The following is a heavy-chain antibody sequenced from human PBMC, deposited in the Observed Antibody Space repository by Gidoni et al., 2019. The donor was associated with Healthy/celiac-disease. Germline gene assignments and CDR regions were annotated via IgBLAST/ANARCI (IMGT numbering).Heavy chain of an antibody. CDR3: ARDIGGVVAATSWGCMDV. D-gene: IGHD2-15*01. CDR1: GGTFSSYA. V-gene: IGHV1-69*01. Sequence: QVQLVQSGAEVKKPGSSVKVSCKASGGTFSSYAISWVRQAPGQGLEWMGGIIPIFGTANYAQKFQGRVTITADESTSTAYMELSSLRSEDTAVYYCARDIGGVVAATSWGCMDVWGQGTTVTVSS. J-gene: IGHJ6*02. CDR2: IIPIFGTA.